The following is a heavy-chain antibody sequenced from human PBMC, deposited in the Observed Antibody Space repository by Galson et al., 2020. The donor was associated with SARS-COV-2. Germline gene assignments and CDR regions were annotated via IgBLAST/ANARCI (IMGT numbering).Heavy chain of an antibody. J-gene: IGHJ6*03. D-gene: IGHD2-2*01. CDR3: ARVPEYCSRTSCSDYYYYYMDV. CDR1: GGTFRSYS. CDR2: NIPIFGTA. V-gene: IGHV1-69*13. Sequence: SVKVSCKASGGTFRSYSISSVRQAPGQGLEWMGGNIPIFGTANYAQKFQGRVTITADESTSTAYMELSSLRSEDTAVYYCARVPEYCSRTSCSDYYYYYMDVWGKGTTVTVSS.